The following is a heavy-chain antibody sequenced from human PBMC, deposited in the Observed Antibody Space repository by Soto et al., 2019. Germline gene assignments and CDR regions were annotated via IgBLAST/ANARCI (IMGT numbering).Heavy chain of an antibody. Sequence: QVQLVQSGAEVKNPGASVKVSCKASGYTFTRYAIGWARQAPGQGLEWMGWINTYNGNTNYAQKVQGRVTLTTDTSTSTAYMEVRSRRSNDTAIYYCGTVDVSVTPSPQDAWGQGTTVIVSS. CDR2: INTYNGNT. J-gene: IGHJ6*02. D-gene: IGHD5-12*01. CDR1: GYTFTRYA. CDR3: GTVDVSVTPSPQDA. V-gene: IGHV1-18*01.